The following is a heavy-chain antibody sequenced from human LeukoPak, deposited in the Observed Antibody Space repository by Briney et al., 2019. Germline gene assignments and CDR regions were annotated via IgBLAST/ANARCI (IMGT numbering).Heavy chain of an antibody. CDR1: GGTVTSGGNN. V-gene: IGHV4-61*03. J-gene: IGHJ4*02. Sequence: SETLSLTCTASGGTVTSGGNNWIWIRQPPGKGLEWIGYISYRGTTNYNPSLKSRVTMSVDTSKNHYSLKLSSVSAADTAVYYCATAHSWFDYYYWGPGTLVTVSS. D-gene: IGHD3-9*01. CDR3: ATAHSWFDYYY. CDR2: ISYRGTT.